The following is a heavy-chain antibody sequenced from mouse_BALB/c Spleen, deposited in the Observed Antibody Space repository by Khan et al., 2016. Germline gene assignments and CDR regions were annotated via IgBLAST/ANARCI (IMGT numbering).Heavy chain of an antibody. J-gene: IGHJ4*01. D-gene: IGHD2-10*02. V-gene: IGHV1-7*01. CDR3: ARWGYGNYLCQAIDY. CDR1: GYTFTRFW. CDR2: INPGSNYT. Sequence: QVQLQQSGAELAKPGASVKMSCKASGYTFTRFWMHWVKQRPGQGLEWIGHINPGSNYTDYNQNFKDKATSTADKSSSTAYMLLSSLTSEDSAVYFCARWGYGNYLCQAIDYWGQGISVTVSS.